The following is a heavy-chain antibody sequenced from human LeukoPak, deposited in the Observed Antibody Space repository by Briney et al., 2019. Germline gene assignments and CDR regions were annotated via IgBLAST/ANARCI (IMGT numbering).Heavy chain of an antibody. CDR3: ARPSGWEFGY. J-gene: IGHJ4*02. V-gene: IGHV1-46*01. CDR1: GYTFTNYY. CDR2: INPNGGST. Sequence: ASVKVSCKASGYTFTNYYMHWVRQAPGQGFEWMGVINPNGGSTRFAQKFQGRLTMTRDTSTSTVYMELSSLRSEDTAVYYCARPSGWEFGYWGQGTLVTVSS. D-gene: IGHD6-19*01.